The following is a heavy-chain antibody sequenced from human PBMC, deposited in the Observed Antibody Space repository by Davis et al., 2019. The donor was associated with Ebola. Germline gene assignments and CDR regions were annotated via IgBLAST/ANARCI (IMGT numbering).Heavy chain of an antibody. D-gene: IGHD5-12*01. CDR3: TRGWLRSKFDY. J-gene: IGHJ4*02. V-gene: IGHV6-1*01. CDR1: GDSVSINSAG. Sequence: HSQTLSLTCAISGDSVSINSAGWNWIRQSPSRGLEWLGRTYFNSKYYSDYAVSVRGRITINADPSKNQFSLQLNSVTPEDTAVYYCTRGWLRSKFDYWGQGTLVTVSS. CDR2: TYFNSKYYS.